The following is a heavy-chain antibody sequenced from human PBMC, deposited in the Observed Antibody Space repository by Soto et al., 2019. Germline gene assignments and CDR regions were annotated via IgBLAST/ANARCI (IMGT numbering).Heavy chain of an antibody. CDR1: GFTFTSSA. V-gene: IGHV1-58*01. CDR2: IVVGSGNT. J-gene: IGHJ6*02. CDR3: AAASGYNRNYPGYYYGMDV. Sequence: SVKVSCKASGFTFTSSAVQWVRQARGQRLEWIGWIVVGSGNTNYAQKFQERVTITRDMSTSTAYMELSSLRSEDTAVYYCAAASGYNRNYPGYYYGMDVWGQGTKVTSP. D-gene: IGHD1-7*01.